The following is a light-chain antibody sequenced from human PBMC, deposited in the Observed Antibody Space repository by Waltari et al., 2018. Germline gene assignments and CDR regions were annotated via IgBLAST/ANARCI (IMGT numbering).Light chain of an antibody. CDR3: QQYGSSPRT. V-gene: IGKV3-20*01. J-gene: IGKJ1*01. Sequence: EIVLTQSPGTLSLSPGERATLNCRASQSVSSSYLAWYQQKPGQAPRLLIYGASSRATGIPDRFSGSGSGTDFTLTISRLEPEDFAVYYCQQYGSSPRTFGQGTKVEIK. CDR2: GAS. CDR1: QSVSSSY.